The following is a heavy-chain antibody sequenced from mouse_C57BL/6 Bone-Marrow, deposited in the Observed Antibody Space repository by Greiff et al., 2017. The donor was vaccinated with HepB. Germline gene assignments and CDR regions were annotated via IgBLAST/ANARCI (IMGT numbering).Heavy chain of an antibody. Sequence: EVQLQQSGPELVKPGASVKIPCKASGYTFTDYNMDWVKQSHGKSLEWIGDINPNNGGTIYNQKFKGKATLTVDKSSSTAYMELRSLTSEDTAVYYCARGIHYYGSSYVYYFDYWGQGTTLTVSS. D-gene: IGHD1-1*01. CDR2: INPNNGGT. CDR1: GYTFTDYN. CDR3: ARGIHYYGSSYVYYFDY. J-gene: IGHJ2*01. V-gene: IGHV1-18*01.